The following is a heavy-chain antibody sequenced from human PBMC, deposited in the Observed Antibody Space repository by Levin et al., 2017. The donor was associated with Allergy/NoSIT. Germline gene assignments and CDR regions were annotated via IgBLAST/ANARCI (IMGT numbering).Heavy chain of an antibody. CDR3: ARRATVTTPNWFDP. J-gene: IGHJ5*02. D-gene: IGHD4-17*01. CDR2: IYYSGST. CDR1: GGSISSSRYY. V-gene: IGHV4-39*01. Sequence: SCTVSGGSISSSRYYWGWIRQPPGKGLEWIGSIYYSGSTYYNPSLKSRVTIFVDTSKNQFSLKLSSVTAADTAVYYCARRATVTTPNWFDPWGQGTLVTVSS.